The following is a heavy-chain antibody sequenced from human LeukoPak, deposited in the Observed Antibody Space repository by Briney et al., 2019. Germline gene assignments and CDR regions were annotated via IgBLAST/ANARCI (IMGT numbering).Heavy chain of an antibody. CDR2: IYDHGRT. CDR1: GGSFSY. Sequence: SETLSLTCIVSGGSFSYLSWIRQPPGKGLEWIGIIYDHGRTEYNPSLKSRVSISVDTSKNQVSLRLSSVTPADTAVYYCARGLAGRATGAVYFDLWGRGALVTVSS. CDR3: ARGLAGRATGAVYFDL. V-gene: IGHV4-59*01. J-gene: IGHJ2*01. D-gene: IGHD2-15*01.